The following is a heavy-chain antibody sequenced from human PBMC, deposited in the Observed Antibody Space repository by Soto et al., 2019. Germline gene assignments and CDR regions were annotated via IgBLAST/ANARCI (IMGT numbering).Heavy chain of an antibody. CDR1: GGSISSYY. CDR3: ARLSYNYCSGGSCYSSANSFDP. J-gene: IGHJ5*02. V-gene: IGHV4-59*08. Sequence: SETLSLTCTVSGGSISSYYWSWIRQPPGKGLEWIGYIYYSGSTNYNPSLKSRVTISVDTSKNQFSLKLSSVTAADTAVYYCARLSYNYCSGGSCYSSANSFDPWGQGTLVTVSS. D-gene: IGHD2-15*01. CDR2: IYYSGST.